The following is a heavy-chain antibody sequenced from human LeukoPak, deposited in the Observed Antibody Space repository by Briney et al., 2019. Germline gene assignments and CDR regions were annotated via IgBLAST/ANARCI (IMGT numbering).Heavy chain of an antibody. CDR3: AKGDGDYVGASDY. J-gene: IGHJ4*02. Sequence: GGSLRLSCAASGFTFSSYAMSWVRQAPGKGLEWVSAISGSGGSTYYADSAKGRFTISRDNSKNTLYLQMNSLRAEDTAVYYCAKGDGDYVGASDYWGQGTLVTVSS. V-gene: IGHV3-23*01. CDR2: ISGSGGST. CDR1: GFTFSSYA. D-gene: IGHD4-17*01.